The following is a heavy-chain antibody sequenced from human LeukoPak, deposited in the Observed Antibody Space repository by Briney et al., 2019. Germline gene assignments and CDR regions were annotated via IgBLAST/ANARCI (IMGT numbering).Heavy chain of an antibody. V-gene: IGHV3-23*01. CDR2: ISGSGGST. Sequence: GGSLRLSCAASGFTFSSYAMSWVRQAPGKGLEWVPAISGSGGSTYYADSVKGRFTISRDNSKNTLYLQMNSLRAEDTAVYYCAKDGESSSSGDYYGMDVWGQGTTVTVSS. CDR3: AKDGESSSSGDYYGMDV. CDR1: GFTFSSYA. J-gene: IGHJ6*02. D-gene: IGHD6-6*01.